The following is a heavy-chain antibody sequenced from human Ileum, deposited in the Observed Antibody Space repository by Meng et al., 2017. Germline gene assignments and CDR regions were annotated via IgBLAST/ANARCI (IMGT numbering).Heavy chain of an antibody. CDR2: STGTGGGGGT. V-gene: IGHV3-23*04. CDR3: AFDF. J-gene: IGHJ5*01. Sequence: VQLVGSGGGLVQPGGSLRLSCAASGFTFNNYAMNWVRQAPGKGLEWVSSSTGTGGGGGTYHADSVKGRFTISRDNSKDMLYLQMNSLRVEDTAIYYCAFDFWGQGTLVTVSS. CDR1: GFTFNNYA.